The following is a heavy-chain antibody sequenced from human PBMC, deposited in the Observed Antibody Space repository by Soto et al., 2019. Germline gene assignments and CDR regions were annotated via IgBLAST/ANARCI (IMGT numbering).Heavy chain of an antibody. V-gene: IGHV3-30*18. CDR1: GFTFSSYG. D-gene: IGHD3-16*01. CDR2: ISYDGSNK. Sequence: GGSLRLSCAASGFTFSSYGMHWVRQAPGKGLEWVAVISYDGSNKYYADSVKGRFTISRDNSKNTLYLQMNSLRAEDTAVYYCAKFGLLAYFDYWGQGTLVTVSS. J-gene: IGHJ4*02. CDR3: AKFGLLAYFDY.